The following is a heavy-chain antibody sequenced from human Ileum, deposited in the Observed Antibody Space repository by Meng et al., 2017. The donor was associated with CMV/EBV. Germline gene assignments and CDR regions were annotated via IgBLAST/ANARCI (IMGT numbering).Heavy chain of an antibody. D-gene: IGHD1-26*01. CDR1: GFTFGDFG. CDR3: ARGGYSDSSGEYDD. V-gene: IGHV3-20*03. J-gene: IGHJ4*02. Sequence: SGFTFGDFGISWVRWCPGKGLEWVSGMRGGGDDTGYGAYEKRRFNISRNNAENSLYLQMNSLRTEDTALYYCARGGYSDSSGEYDDWGQGTLVTVSS. CDR2: MRGGGDDT.